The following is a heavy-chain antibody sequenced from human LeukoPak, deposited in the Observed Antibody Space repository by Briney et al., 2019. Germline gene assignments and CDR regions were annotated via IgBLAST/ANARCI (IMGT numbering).Heavy chain of an antibody. D-gene: IGHD6-13*01. J-gene: IGHJ4*02. CDR1: GYTFTGYY. CDR2: INPNSGGT. Sequence: ASVKVSCKASGYTFTGYYMHWVRQAPGQGLEWLGWINPNSGGTNYAQKFQGRVTMTRDTSISTAYMELSRPTSDDTAVYYCARDRAAAAGLPAYWGQGTLVTVSS. V-gene: IGHV1-2*02. CDR3: ARDRAAAAGLPAY.